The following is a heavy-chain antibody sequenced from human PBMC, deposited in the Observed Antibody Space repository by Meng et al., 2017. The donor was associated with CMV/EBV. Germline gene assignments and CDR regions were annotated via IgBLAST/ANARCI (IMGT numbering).Heavy chain of an antibody. V-gene: IGHV4-4*02. J-gene: IGHJ6*02. D-gene: IGHD3-3*01. CDR3: ARKYYDFWSGYWGYGMDV. CDR2: IYHSGST. Sequence: GSLRLSCAVSGGSIRSSNWWSWVRQPPGKGLEWIGEIYHSGSTNYNPSLKSRVTISVDKSKNQFSLKLSSATAADTAVYYCARKYYDFWSGYWGYGMDVWGQGTTVTVSS. CDR1: GGSIRSSNW.